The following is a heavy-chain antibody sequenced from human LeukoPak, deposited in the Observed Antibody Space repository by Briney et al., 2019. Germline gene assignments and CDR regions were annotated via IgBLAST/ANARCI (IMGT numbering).Heavy chain of an antibody. CDR3: ASGGDWGDWYFDL. CDR1: GGSISSGDYY. Sequence: SETLSLTCTVSGGSISSGDYYWSWIRQPPGKGLEWIEYIYYSGSTYYNPSLKSRVTISVDTSKNQFSLKLSSVTAADTAVYYCASGGDWGDWYFDLWGRGTLVTVSS. V-gene: IGHV4-30-4*01. CDR2: IYYSGST. D-gene: IGHD2-21*02. J-gene: IGHJ2*01.